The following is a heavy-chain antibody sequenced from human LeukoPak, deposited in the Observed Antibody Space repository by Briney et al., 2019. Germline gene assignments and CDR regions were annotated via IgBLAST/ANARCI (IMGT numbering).Heavy chain of an antibody. CDR2: ISGSGTST. CDR3: AKAAYYFDNSGPGPLYFQH. V-gene: IGHV3-23*01. J-gene: IGHJ1*01. Sequence: GGSLRLSCAASGFTFSSYAMSWVRQAPGKGLEWVSGISGSGTSTYYADSVKGRFTISRDNSKNTLNLQMNSLRAEDTAVYYCAKAAYYFDNSGPGPLYFQHWGKGTLVTVSS. CDR1: GFTFSSYA. D-gene: IGHD3-22*01.